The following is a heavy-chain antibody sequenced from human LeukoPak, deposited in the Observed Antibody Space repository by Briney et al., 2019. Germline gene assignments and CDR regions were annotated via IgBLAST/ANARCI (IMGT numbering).Heavy chain of an antibody. CDR1: GYTFTGYY. D-gene: IGHD6-13*01. Sequence: ASVKVSCKASGYTFTGYYMQWVRQAPGQGLEWMGRINPNSGDIDYAQKFQGRVTMTRDTSISTGYMELRRLTSDDTAVYYCVREGSSWSYWGQGTLVTVPS. J-gene: IGHJ4*02. CDR3: VREGSSWSY. V-gene: IGHV1-2*06. CDR2: INPNSGDI.